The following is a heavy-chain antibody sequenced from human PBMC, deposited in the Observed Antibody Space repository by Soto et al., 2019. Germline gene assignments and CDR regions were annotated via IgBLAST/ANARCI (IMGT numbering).Heavy chain of an antibody. D-gene: IGHD2-15*01. CDR1: GFTFNSYG. Sequence: GGSLRLSCAASGFTFNSYGMHWVRQAPGKGLEWVAALSHDGSHKYYADSVKGRFTVSRDSSQKTMSLQMNSLGVDDTAVYYCAKSLGYCSGGSCEVDFWGQGTLVTVSS. J-gene: IGHJ4*02. V-gene: IGHV3-30*18. CDR2: LSHDGSHK. CDR3: AKSLGYCSGGSCEVDF.